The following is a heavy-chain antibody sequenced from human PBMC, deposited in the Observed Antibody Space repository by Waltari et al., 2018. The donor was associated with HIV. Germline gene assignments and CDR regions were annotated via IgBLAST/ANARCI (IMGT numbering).Heavy chain of an antibody. CDR2: IYPGDSDT. V-gene: IGHV5-51*01. CDR3: ARLPGFGVGMIDY. CDR1: GYRFTSYW. D-gene: IGHD3-10*01. Sequence: EVQLVQSGAEVKKPGDSLKLSCKDSGYRFTSYWIGWVRQRPGKGLEWMGIIYPGDSDTRYSPYFQGQVTISDDRSISTAYLQWSSLKASDTAMYYCARLPGFGVGMIDYWGQGTLVTVSS. J-gene: IGHJ4*02.